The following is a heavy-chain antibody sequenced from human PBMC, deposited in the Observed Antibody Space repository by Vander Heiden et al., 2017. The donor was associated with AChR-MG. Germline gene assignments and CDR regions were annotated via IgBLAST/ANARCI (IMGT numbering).Heavy chain of an antibody. CDR3: ARAMWAQQLANFDY. D-gene: IGHD6-13*01. CDR1: GGSISSGGYY. J-gene: IGHJ4*02. Sequence: QVQLQESGPGLVKPSQTLSLTCTVSGGSISSGGYYWSWIRPHPGKGLEWIGYIYYSGSTYYNPSLKSRVTISVDTSKNQFSLKLSSVTAADTAVYYCARAMWAQQLANFDYWGQGTLVTVSS. CDR2: IYYSGST. V-gene: IGHV4-31*03.